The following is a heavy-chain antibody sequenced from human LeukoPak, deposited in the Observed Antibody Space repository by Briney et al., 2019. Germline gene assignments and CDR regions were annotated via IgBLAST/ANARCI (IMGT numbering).Heavy chain of an antibody. CDR3: ARGMGGYSYGYNEGSPYYYYYMDV. Sequence: GGSLRLSCAASGFTVSSNYMSWVRQAPGKGLEWVSVIYSGGSTYYADSVKGRFTISRDNSKNTLYLQMNSLRAEDTAVYYCARGMGGYSYGYNEGSPYYYYYMDVWGKGTTVTISS. CDR1: GFTVSSNY. D-gene: IGHD5-18*01. V-gene: IGHV3-53*01. J-gene: IGHJ6*03. CDR2: IYSGGST.